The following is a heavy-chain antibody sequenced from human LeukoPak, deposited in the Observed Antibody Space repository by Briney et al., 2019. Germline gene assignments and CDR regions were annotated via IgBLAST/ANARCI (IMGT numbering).Heavy chain of an antibody. V-gene: IGHV4-61*02. Sequence: SQTLSLTCTVSGGSISSGSYYWSWIRQPAGKGLEWIGRIYTSGSTNYNPSLKSRVTISVDTSKNQFSLKLSSVTAADTAVYYCARDPAIGGYYYYMDVWGKGTTVTVSS. CDR1: GGSISSGSYY. J-gene: IGHJ6*03. CDR3: ARDPAIGGYYYYMDV. CDR2: IYTSGST.